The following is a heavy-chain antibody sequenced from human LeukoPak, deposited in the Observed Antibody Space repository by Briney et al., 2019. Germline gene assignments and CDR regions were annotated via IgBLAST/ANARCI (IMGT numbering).Heavy chain of an antibody. V-gene: IGHV4-30-4*08. J-gene: IGHJ3*02. Sequence: SQTLSLTCTVSGGSISSTDYSRSWIRQPPGKGLEWIGYIYYSGSTYYNPSLKSRLTISVDTSKSQVSLKLSSVTAADTAVYYCGRGRGAFDMWGQGTMVTVSS. CDR2: IYYSGST. CDR3: GRGRGAFDM. CDR1: GGSISSTDYS.